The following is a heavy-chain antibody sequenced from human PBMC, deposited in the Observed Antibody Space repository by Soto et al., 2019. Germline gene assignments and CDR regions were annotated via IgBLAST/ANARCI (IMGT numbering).Heavy chain of an antibody. CDR1: GFTLSRDA. CDR3: AKDLAAAGKSRRAYYYYRMDV. J-gene: IGHJ6*02. Sequence: PVGSLRLSCAASGFTLSRDAMSWVRQAPWNVLEWVSAISGSGGSTYYADSVKGRFTISRDNSKNTLYLQMNSLRAEDTAVYYCAKDLAAAGKSRRAYYYYRMDVWGQGITVTVSS. D-gene: IGHD6-13*01. CDR2: ISGSGGST. V-gene: IGHV3-23*01.